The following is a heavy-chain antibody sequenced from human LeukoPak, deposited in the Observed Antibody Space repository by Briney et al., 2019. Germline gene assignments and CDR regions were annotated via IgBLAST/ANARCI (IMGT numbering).Heavy chain of an antibody. Sequence: GASVKVSCKASGGTFSSYAISWVRQAPGQGLEWMGRIIPILGIANYAQKFQGRVTITADKSTSTAYMELSSLRSEDTAVYYCARDHPTMCYLDYWGQGTLVTVSS. D-gene: IGHD3-10*02. CDR2: IIPILGIA. J-gene: IGHJ4*02. CDR3: ARDHPTMCYLDY. CDR1: GGTFSSYA. V-gene: IGHV1-69*04.